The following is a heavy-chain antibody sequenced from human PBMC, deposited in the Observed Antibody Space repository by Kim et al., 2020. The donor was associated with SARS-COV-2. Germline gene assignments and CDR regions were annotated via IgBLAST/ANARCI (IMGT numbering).Heavy chain of an antibody. CDR1: GFTFSSYD. J-gene: IGHJ4*02. CDR3: AKQLGLAN. V-gene: IGHV3-23*01. D-gene: IGHD1-1*01. Sequence: GGSLRLSCATSGFTFSSYDMSWVRQVPGKGLEWVAAIKDGGGTTYYADSVKGRFSISRDNSKNTLHLQMNSLRAEDTALYYCAKQLGLANWGQGTLVTVS. CDR2: IKDGGGTT.